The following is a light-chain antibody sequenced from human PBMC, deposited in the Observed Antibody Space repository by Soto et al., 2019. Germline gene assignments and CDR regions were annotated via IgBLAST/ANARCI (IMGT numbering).Light chain of an antibody. V-gene: IGLV2-14*01. CDR1: SSDVAGYNY. CDR2: DVS. CDR3: SSYTGSNTPVV. Sequence: QSALTQPASVSGSPGQSITISCTGTSSDVAGYNYVSWYQQHPGKAPDLIIFDVSNRPSGVSNRFSGSKSGNSASLTISGLQAEDEDDYYCSSYTGSNTPVVFGGGTKVTVL. J-gene: IGLJ2*01.